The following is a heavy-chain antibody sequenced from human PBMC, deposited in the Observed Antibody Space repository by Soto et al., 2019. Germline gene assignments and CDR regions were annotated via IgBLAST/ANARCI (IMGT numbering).Heavy chain of an antibody. CDR3: ARIGPVGGSGYYIYYYYYYMDV. Sequence: SETLSLTCTVSGGSISSSSYYWGWIRQPPGKGLEWIGSIYYSGSTYYNPSLKSRVTISVATSKNQFSLKLSSVTAADTAVYYCARIGPVGGSGYYIYYYYYYMDVWGKGTTVTVSS. J-gene: IGHJ6*03. D-gene: IGHD3-3*01. CDR2: IYYSGST. CDR1: GGSISSSSYY. V-gene: IGHV4-39*01.